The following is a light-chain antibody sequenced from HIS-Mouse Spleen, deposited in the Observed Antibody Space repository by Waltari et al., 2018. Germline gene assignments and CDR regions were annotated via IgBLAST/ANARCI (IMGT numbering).Light chain of an antibody. CDR2: SAS. J-gene: IGKJ4*01. Sequence: DIQLTQSPSFLSASVGDRVTITCRASQGISSYLAWYQQKPGKAPKLLSYSASTLQSGVPSRFSGSGSGTEFTLTISSLQPEDFATYYCQQLNSYPQETFGGGTKVEIK. CDR3: QQLNSYPQET. V-gene: IGKV1-9*01. CDR1: QGISSY.